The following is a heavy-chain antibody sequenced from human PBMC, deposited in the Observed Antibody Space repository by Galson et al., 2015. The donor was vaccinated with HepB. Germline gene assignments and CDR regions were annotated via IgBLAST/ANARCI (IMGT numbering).Heavy chain of an antibody. CDR3: TRRSLGMSTVWLDL. CDR2: IRSDRNRHAT. J-gene: IGHJ5*02. V-gene: IGHV3-73*01. CDR1: GFMFSGSA. D-gene: IGHD1-1*01. Sequence: SLRLSCAASGFMFSGSAIHCVRQASGKGLEWIGRIRSDRNRHATSYGQSVQGRFTMARDDSENTAYLRMNSLKTDDTAVYYCTRRSLGMSTVWLDLWGQGTLVTVSS.